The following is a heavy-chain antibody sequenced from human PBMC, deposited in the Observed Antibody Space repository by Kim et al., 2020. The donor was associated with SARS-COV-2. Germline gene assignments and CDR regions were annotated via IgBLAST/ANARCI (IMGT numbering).Heavy chain of an antibody. CDR3: ARHLPLREWFGELLGAFDI. CDR1: GGSISSSSYY. V-gene: IGHV4-39*01. D-gene: IGHD3-10*01. CDR2: IYYSGST. Sequence: SETLSLTCTVSGGSISSSSYYWGWIRQPPGKGLEWIGSIYYSGSTYYNPSLKSRVTISVDTSKNQFSLKLSSVTAADTAVYYCARHLPLREWFGELLGAFDIWGQGTMVTVSS. J-gene: IGHJ3*02.